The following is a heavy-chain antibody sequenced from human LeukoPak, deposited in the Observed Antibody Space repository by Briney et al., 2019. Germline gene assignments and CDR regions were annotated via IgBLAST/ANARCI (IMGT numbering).Heavy chain of an antibody. CDR3: ATVSSSLPGYGDYYYGMDV. D-gene: IGHD4-17*01. V-gene: IGHV1-24*01. CDR2: FDPEDGET. Sequence: ASVKVSCKVSGYTLTELSMHWVRQAPGKGLEWMGGFDPEDGETIYAQKFQGRVTMTEDTSTDTAYMELSSLRSEDTAVYYCATVSSSLPGYGDYYYGMDVWGQGTTVTVSS. CDR1: GYTLTELS. J-gene: IGHJ6*02.